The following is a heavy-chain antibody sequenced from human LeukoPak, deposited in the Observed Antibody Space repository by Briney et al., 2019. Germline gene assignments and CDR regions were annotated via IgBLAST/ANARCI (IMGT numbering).Heavy chain of an antibody. J-gene: IGHJ6*04. Sequence: GRSLRLSCAASGFTFGTYAMHWVRQAPGKGLVWAAVISYDGSNKYYADSVKGRFTISRDNSKNTLYLQMNSLRPEDTAVYYCAKNARDYGDYDHYGMDVWGKGTTVTVSS. CDR1: GFTFGTYA. D-gene: IGHD4-17*01. CDR2: ISYDGSNK. V-gene: IGHV3-30*18. CDR3: AKNARDYGDYDHYGMDV.